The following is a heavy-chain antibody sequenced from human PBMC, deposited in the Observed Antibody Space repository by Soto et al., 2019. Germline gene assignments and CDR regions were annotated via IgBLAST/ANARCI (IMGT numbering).Heavy chain of an antibody. CDR1: GGSISSYY. D-gene: IGHD3-16*01. J-gene: IGHJ4*02. CDR3: ARSWGYYFDY. CDR2: IYYSGGT. V-gene: IGHV4-59*01. Sequence: QVQLQESGPGLVKPSETLSLTCTVSGGSISSYYWSWIRQPPGKGLEWIGYIYYSGGTNYNPSLKSRVTISVDTSKNQFSLKLSSVTAADTAVYYCARSWGYYFDYWGQGTLVTVSS.